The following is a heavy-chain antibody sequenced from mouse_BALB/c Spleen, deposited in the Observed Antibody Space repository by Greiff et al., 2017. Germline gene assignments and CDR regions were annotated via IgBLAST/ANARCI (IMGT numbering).Heavy chain of an antibody. CDR3: ARGGNYAWFAY. CDR2: IYPGDGDT. V-gene: IGHV1-80*01. J-gene: IGHJ3*01. Sequence: QVQLKQSGAELVRPGSSVKISCKASGYAFSSYWMNWVKQRPGQGLEWIGQIYPGDGDTNYNGKFKGKATLTADKSSSTAYMQLSSLTSEDSAVYFCARGGNYAWFAYWGQGTLVTVSA. CDR1: GYAFSSYW. D-gene: IGHD2-1*01.